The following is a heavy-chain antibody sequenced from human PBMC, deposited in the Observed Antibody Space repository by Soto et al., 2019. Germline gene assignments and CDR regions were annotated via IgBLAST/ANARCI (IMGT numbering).Heavy chain of an antibody. CDR3: ARTSAAGKYYYGMDV. D-gene: IGHD6-13*01. V-gene: IGHV5-51*01. CDR2: IYPGDSDT. J-gene: IGHJ6*02. Sequence: GESLKISCKGSGYSFTSYWISWVRQMPGKGLEWMGIIYPGDSDTRYSPSFQGRVTISADKSISTAYLQWSSLKASDTAMYYCARTSAAGKYYYGMDVWGQGTTVTVSS. CDR1: GYSFTSYW.